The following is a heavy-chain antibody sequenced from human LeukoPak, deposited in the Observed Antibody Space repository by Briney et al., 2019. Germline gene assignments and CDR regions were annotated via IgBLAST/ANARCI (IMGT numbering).Heavy chain of an antibody. CDR3: ARGGAAVRYLNYYGSGSYYYFDY. CDR2: IIPIFGTA. CDR1: GGTFSSYA. V-gene: IGHV1-69*13. D-gene: IGHD3-10*01. J-gene: IGHJ4*02. Sequence: SVKVSCRASGGTFSSYAISWVRQAPGQGLEWMGGIIPIFGTANYAQKFQGRVTITADESTSTAYMELSSLRSEDTAVYYCARGGAAVRYLNYYGSGSYYYFDYWGQGTLVTVSS.